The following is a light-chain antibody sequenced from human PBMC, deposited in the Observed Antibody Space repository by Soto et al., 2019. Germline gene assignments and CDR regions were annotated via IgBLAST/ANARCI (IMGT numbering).Light chain of an antibody. CDR3: QQRYSTTIT. CDR2: AAS. J-gene: IGKJ5*01. CDR1: QTISSW. Sequence: DIQMTQSPSTLPGSVGARVTITCRASQTISSWLAWYQQKPGKAPKVLVYAASNLQSGVPSRFSGSGSGTDFTLTISSLQHEDFATYDCQQRYSTTITFGQGTRLEIK. V-gene: IGKV1-39*01.